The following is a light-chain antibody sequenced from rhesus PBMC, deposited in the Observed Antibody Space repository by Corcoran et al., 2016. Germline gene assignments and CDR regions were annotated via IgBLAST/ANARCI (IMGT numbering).Light chain of an antibody. CDR1: GGINVAGYH. V-gene: IGLV5-62*01. CDR3: AIGHSSVLI. CDR2: FKSDSDK. Sequence: KPTLNQPASLSTSPGRSASLTCTFSGGINVAGYHIFWYQQKPGSPPRYLLRFKSDSDKGQGPGVPSRFSGSKDISANTGILRISCLQSEYEADYYCAIGHSSVLIFGSGTKLTV. J-gene: IGLJ6*01.